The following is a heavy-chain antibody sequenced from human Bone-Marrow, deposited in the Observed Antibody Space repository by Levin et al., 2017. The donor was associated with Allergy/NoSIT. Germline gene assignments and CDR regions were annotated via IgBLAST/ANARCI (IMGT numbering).Heavy chain of an antibody. CDR3: ARSGYCSITSCQGPYYAGMDV. V-gene: IGHV1-2*06. Sequence: GASVKVSCKASEYTFTGYYIHWVRQAPGQGLEWMGRINPNSGDTNYAQKFQGRVTMTRDTSISTAFMELSSLTSDDSAIYYCARSGYCSITSCQGPYYAGMDVWGQGTTVTVSS. D-gene: IGHD2-2*01. CDR1: EYTFTGYY. CDR2: INPNSGDT. J-gene: IGHJ6*02.